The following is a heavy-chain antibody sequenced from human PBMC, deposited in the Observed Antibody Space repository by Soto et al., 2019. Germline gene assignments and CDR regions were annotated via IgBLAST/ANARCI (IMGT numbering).Heavy chain of an antibody. CDR3: ARVPLLRFLEWLLEDYYGMDV. CDR1: GFTFSSYA. Sequence: QVQLVESGGGVVQPGRSLRLSCAASGFTFSSYAMHWVRQAPGKGLEWVAVISYDGSNKYYADSVKGRFTISRDNSKNTLYLQMNSLRGEDKAVYYCARVPLLRFLEWLLEDYYGMDVWGQGTTVTVSS. CDR2: ISYDGSNK. D-gene: IGHD3-3*01. J-gene: IGHJ6*02. V-gene: IGHV3-30-3*01.